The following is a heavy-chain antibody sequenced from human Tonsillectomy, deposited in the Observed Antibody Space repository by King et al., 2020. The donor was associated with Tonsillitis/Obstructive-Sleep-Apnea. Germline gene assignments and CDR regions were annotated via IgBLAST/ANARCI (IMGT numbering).Heavy chain of an antibody. D-gene: IGHD3-3*01. CDR3: ARTSGQAVGYYYYYGMDV. CDR2: IYPGDSDT. CDR1: GYSFTSYW. V-gene: IGHV5-51*03. Sequence: VQLVESGAEVKKPGESLKISCKGSGYSFTSYWIGWVRQMPGKGLEWMGIIYPGDSDTRYSPSFQGQVTISADKSISTAYLQWSSLKASDTAMYYCARTSGQAVGYYYYYGMDVWGQGTTVTVSS. J-gene: IGHJ6*02.